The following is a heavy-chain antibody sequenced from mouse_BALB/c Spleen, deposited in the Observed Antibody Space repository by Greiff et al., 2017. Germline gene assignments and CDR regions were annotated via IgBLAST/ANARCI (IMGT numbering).Heavy chain of an antibody. V-gene: IGHV5-17*02. CDR3: AINYFDY. J-gene: IGHJ2*01. Sequence: EVQRVESGGGLVQPGGSRKLSCAASGFTFSSFGMHWVRQAPEKGLEWVGYISSGSSTIYYADTVKGRFTITRDNPKNTLFLQMTSLRSEDTAIDYCAINYFDYWGQGTTLTVSS. CDR1: GFTFSSFG. CDR2: ISSGSSTI.